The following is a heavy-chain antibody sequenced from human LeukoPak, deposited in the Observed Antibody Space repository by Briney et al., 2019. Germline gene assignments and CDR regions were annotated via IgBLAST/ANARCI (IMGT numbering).Heavy chain of an antibody. J-gene: IGHJ4*02. Sequence: NPSETLSLTCTVSGGSISSSSYYWGWIRQPPGKGLEWIGSIYYSGSTYYSPSLKSRVTISVDTSKNQFSLKLSSVTAADTAVYYCARQLGSYYPFDYWGQGTLVTVSS. D-gene: IGHD1-26*01. CDR2: IYYSGST. CDR3: ARQLGSYYPFDY. V-gene: IGHV4-39*01. CDR1: GGSISSSSYY.